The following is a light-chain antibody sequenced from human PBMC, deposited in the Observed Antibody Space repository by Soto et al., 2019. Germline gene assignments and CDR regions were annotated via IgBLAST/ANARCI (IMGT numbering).Light chain of an antibody. CDR3: QQYKSYPYT. V-gene: IGKV1-5*01. J-gene: IGKJ2*01. Sequence: DIQMTQSASTLSASVGDRVTITCRASQSISIWLAWYQQKPGKAPKLLIYGASSLQSGVPSWFSGSGSGTEFTLTIICLQPDDFATYYCQQYKSYPYTCGQGTKLEIK. CDR2: GAS. CDR1: QSISIW.